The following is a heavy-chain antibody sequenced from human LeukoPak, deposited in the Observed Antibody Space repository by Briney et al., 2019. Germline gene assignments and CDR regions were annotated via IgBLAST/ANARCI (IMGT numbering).Heavy chain of an antibody. V-gene: IGHV1-2*02. Sequence: ASVKVSCKASGYTFNGYYMHWVRQAPGQGLEWMGWVSPNSGDTHYTQKFQGRVTMTRDTSTTTAYMEMSRLRSDDTAVYYCARDQRVTEGYFDYWGQGTLVTVSS. J-gene: IGHJ4*02. CDR3: ARDQRVTEGYFDY. D-gene: IGHD2-21*02. CDR2: VSPNSGDT. CDR1: GYTFNGYY.